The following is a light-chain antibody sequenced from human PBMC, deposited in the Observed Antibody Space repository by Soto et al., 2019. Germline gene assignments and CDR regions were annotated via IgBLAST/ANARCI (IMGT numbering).Light chain of an antibody. CDR2: KAS. CDR1: QSIRDW. V-gene: IGKV1-5*03. CDR3: QQYNSYSRT. Sequence: IQMTQSPASLSASVGDRVTITCRASQSIRDWLAWYQQKPGKAPKLLIYKASSLESGVPSRFSGSGSGTEFTLTISSLQPDDFATYYCQQYNSYSRTFGQGTKVDIK. J-gene: IGKJ1*01.